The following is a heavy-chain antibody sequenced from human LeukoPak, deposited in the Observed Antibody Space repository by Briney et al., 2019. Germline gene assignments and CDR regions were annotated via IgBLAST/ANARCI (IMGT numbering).Heavy chain of an antibody. CDR3: ARDWEGVAAQYYFDY. J-gene: IGHJ4*02. CDR2: IYYSGST. V-gene: IGHV4-39*02. D-gene: IGHD6-6*01. Sequence: SETLSLTCTVSGGSISSGSYNWGWIRQPPGRGRGGIGSIYYSGSTYYNPSLKSRVTISVDTSKNQFSLKLSSVTAADTAVYYCARDWEGVAAQYYFDYWGQGTLVTVSS. CDR1: GGSISSGSYN.